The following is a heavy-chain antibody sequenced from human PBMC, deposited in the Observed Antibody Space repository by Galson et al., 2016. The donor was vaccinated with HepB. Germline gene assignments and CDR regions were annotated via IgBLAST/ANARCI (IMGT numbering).Heavy chain of an antibody. Sequence: TLSLTCTVSSFSITSGGYYWTWIRQQPGKGLEWIGNIYYSGRTDYNPSLESRVTISIDTSKNYFSLRLTSVTAADTAVYYCARDGGGTPGYYYYYMDVWGKGTTVAVSS. D-gene: IGHD3-16*01. V-gene: IGHV4-31*03. CDR3: ARDGGGTPGYYYYYMDV. CDR2: IYYSGRT. J-gene: IGHJ6*03. CDR1: SFSITSGGYY.